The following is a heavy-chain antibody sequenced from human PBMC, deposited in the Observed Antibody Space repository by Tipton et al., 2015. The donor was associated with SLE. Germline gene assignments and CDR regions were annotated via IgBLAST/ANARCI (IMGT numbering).Heavy chain of an antibody. CDR3: ARALPSADNSYYFDY. CDR1: GFTFSSYA. Sequence: SLRLSCAASGFTFSSYAMHWVRQAPGKGLEWVAVISYDGSNKYYADSVKGRFIVSRDDSEHTVYLQMNSLRADDTAVYYCARALPSADNSYYFDYWGQGAQVTVSS. D-gene: IGHD5-24*01. J-gene: IGHJ4*02. V-gene: IGHV3-30*14. CDR2: ISYDGSNK.